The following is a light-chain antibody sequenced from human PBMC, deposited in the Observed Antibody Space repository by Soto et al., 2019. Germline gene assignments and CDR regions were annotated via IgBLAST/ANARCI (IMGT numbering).Light chain of an antibody. V-gene: IGLV2-14*01. CDR1: SSDVGGYKY. J-gene: IGLJ3*02. CDR3: CSYVDTDTVL. Sequence: QSALTQPASVSGSPGQSITISCTGTSSDVGGYKYVSWYQQHPGKAPKLMIYEVGNRPSGVSQRFSGSKSGNTASLTISGLQAEDEADYYCCSYVDTDTVLFGGGTKLTVL. CDR2: EVG.